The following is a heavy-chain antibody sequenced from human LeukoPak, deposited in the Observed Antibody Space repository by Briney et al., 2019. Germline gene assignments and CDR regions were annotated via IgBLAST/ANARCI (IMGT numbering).Heavy chain of an antibody. CDR1: GGSIRSYY. V-gene: IGHV4-59*08. J-gene: IGHJ5*02. D-gene: IGHD3/OR15-3a*01. Sequence: SETLSLTCTVSGGSIRSYYWSWIRQPPGKGLEWIAYIYYSGSTNYNPSLKSRVTISVDTSKNQFSLNLSSVTAADTAVYYCARQEIGLRSFDPWGQGTLVTVSS. CDR2: IYYSGST. CDR3: ARQEIGLRSFDP.